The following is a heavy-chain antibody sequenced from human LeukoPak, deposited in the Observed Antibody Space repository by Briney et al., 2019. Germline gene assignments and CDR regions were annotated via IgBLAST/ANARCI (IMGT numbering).Heavy chain of an antibody. CDR1: GFTFSSYG. Sequence: PGGSLRLSCAASGFTFSSYGMHWVRQAPGKGLEWVAFIRYDGSNKYYADSVKGRFTISRDNSKNTLYLQMNSLRAEDTAVYYCAKGGITIFNLGVQEDWFDPWGQGTLVTVSS. J-gene: IGHJ5*02. D-gene: IGHD3-3*01. CDR3: AKGGITIFNLGVQEDWFDP. V-gene: IGHV3-30*02. CDR2: IRYDGSNK.